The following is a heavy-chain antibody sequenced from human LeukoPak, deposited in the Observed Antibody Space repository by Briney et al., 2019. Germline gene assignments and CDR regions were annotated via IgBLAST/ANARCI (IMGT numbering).Heavy chain of an antibody. CDR1: GFTVSSNY. CDR2: IYSGGST. Sequence: PGGSLRLSCAVSGFTVSSNYMGWVRQAPGKGLEWVSAIYSGGSTYYADSVKGRFTISRDNSKNTLYLQMNSLRAEDTAVYYCARVLELRYFDYWGQGTLVTVSS. V-gene: IGHV3-53*05. CDR3: ARVLELRYFDY. J-gene: IGHJ4*02. D-gene: IGHD1-26*01.